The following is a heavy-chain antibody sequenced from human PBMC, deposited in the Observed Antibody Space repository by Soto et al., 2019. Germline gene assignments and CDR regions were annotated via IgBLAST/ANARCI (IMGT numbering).Heavy chain of an antibody. J-gene: IGHJ4*02. Sequence: GGSLRLSCAASGFTFSSYGMHWVRQAPGKGLEWVAVISYDGSNKYYADSVKGRFTISRDNSKNTLYLQMNSLRAEDTAVYYCAKGPIPYCGGDCYSNYFDYWGQGTLVTVSS. CDR2: ISYDGSNK. D-gene: IGHD2-21*02. CDR1: GFTFSSYG. CDR3: AKGPIPYCGGDCYSNYFDY. V-gene: IGHV3-30*18.